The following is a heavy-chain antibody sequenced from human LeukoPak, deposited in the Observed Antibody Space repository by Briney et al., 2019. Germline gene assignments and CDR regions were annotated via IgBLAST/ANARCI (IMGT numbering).Heavy chain of an antibody. J-gene: IGHJ4*02. CDR3: ARGGYSYGHSYLDY. CDR1: GYTFSNYG. Sequence: ASVKVSCRASGYTFSNYGFTWVRQAPGQGLEWMGWISVYSGNTKYAQNLQGRVTLTTDTSTTTGFMELRSLTSDDTAVYYCARGGYSYGHSYLDYWGQGTLVTVSS. D-gene: IGHD5-18*01. CDR2: ISVYSGNT. V-gene: IGHV1-18*01.